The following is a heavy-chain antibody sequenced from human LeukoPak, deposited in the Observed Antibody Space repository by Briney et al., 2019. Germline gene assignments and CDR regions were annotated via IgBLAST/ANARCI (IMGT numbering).Heavy chain of an antibody. CDR1: GGSISSYY. CDR2: IYYSGST. D-gene: IGHD5-18*01. J-gene: IGHJ4*02. CDR3: ARGGYSYGYALGY. Sequence: SETLSLTCTVSGGSISSYYWSWIRQPPGKGLEWIGYIYYSGSTNYNPSLKSRVTISVDTSKNQFSLKLSSVTAADTAVYYCARGGYSYGYALGYWGQGTLVTVSS. V-gene: IGHV4-59*01.